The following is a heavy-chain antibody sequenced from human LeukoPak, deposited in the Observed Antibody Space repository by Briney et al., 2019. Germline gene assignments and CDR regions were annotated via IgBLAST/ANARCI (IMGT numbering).Heavy chain of an antibody. CDR1: GNYW. J-gene: IGHJ4*02. CDR2: INSDGSWT. V-gene: IGHV3-74*01. CDR3: ARGHLWLQN. D-gene: IGHD3-3*02. Sequence: GGSLRLSCAASGNYWMHWVRQAPGKGLVWVSHINSDGSWTSYADSVKGRFTISRDNAKSSLYLQMDSLRAEETAVYHCARGHLWLQNWGQGTLVTVSS.